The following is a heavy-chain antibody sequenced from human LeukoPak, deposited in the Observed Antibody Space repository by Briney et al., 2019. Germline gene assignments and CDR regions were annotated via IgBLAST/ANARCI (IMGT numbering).Heavy chain of an antibody. CDR3: AKDLRVSSVLPDAFDI. D-gene: IGHD3-22*01. J-gene: IGHJ3*02. CDR1: GFTFSSYD. Sequence: GGSLRLSCAASGFTFSSYDMSWVRQAPGKGLEWVSAISGSGGSTYYADSVKGRFTISRDNSKNTLYLQMNSLRAEDTAVYYCAKDLRVSSVLPDAFDIWGQGTMVTVSS. V-gene: IGHV3-23*01. CDR2: ISGSGGST.